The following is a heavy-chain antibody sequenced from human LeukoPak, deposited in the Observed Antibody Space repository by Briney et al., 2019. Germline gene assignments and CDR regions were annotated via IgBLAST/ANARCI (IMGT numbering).Heavy chain of an antibody. CDR1: GGTFSSYA. D-gene: IGHD3-3*01. CDR3: TFGVVTPGFDY. V-gene: IGHV1-2*02. CDR2: INPNSGGT. J-gene: IGHJ4*02. Sequence: ASVKVSCKASGGTFSSYAVSWVRQAPGQGLEWMGWINPNSGGTNYAQKFQGRVTMTRDTSISTAYMELSRLRSDDTAVYYCTFGVVTPGFDYWGQGTLVTVSS.